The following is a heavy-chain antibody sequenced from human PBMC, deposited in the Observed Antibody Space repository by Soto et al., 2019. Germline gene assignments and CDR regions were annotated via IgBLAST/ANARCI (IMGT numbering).Heavy chain of an antibody. CDR1: GGSISSGGYY. Sequence: PSETLSLTCTVSGGSISSGGYYWSWIRQHPGKGLEWIGYIYYSGSTYYNPSLKSRVTISVDTSKNQFSLKLSSVTAADTAVYYCARVVLAARGMDVWGQGTTVTVSS. CDR2: IYYSGST. J-gene: IGHJ6*02. D-gene: IGHD6-13*01. V-gene: IGHV4-31*03. CDR3: ARVVLAARGMDV.